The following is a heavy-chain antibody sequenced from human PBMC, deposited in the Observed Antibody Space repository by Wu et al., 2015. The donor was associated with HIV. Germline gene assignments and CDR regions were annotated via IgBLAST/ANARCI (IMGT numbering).Heavy chain of an antibody. V-gene: IGHV1-69*15. J-gene: IGHJ5*02. CDR3: ARTTRWFDP. D-gene: IGHD1-26*01. CDR2: IIPISGTT. CDR1: GGTFSSYT. Sequence: QVQLAQSGAEVKKPGSSVRVSCKASGGTFSSYTFNWVRQAPGQGLEWVGSIIPISGTTDYAQKFLGRITITADESTRTTYMELRSLRNEDTAVYYCARTTRWFDPWGQGTLVTVSS.